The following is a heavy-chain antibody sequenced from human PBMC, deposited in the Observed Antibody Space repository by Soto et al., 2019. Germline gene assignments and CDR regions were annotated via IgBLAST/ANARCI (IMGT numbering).Heavy chain of an antibody. Sequence: ASVKVSCKASGYTFTGYYMHWVRQAPGQGLEWMGWINPNSGGTNYAQKFQGWVTMTRDTSISTAYMELSRLRSDDTAVYYCAREDIVVVPAARTRGRFDPWGQGTLVSVSS. CDR1: GYTFTGYY. J-gene: IGHJ5*02. V-gene: IGHV1-2*04. CDR2: INPNSGGT. CDR3: AREDIVVVPAARTRGRFDP. D-gene: IGHD2-2*01.